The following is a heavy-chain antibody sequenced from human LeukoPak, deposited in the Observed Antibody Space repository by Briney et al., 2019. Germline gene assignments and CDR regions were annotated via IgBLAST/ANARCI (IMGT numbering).Heavy chain of an antibody. CDR3: AREFGLSSGWFDY. V-gene: IGHV4-39*02. CDR2: IYYSGST. D-gene: IGHD6-19*01. CDR1: GGSISSSSYY. Sequence: SETLSLTCTVSGGSISSSSYYWGWIRQPPGKGLEWIGSIYYSGSTYYNPSLKSRVTISVDTSKNQFSLKLSSVTAADTAVYYCAREFGLSSGWFDYWGQGTLVTVSS. J-gene: IGHJ5*01.